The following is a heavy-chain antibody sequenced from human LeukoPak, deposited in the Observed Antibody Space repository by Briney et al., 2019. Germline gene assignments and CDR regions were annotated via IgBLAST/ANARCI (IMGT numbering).Heavy chain of an antibody. Sequence: SETLSLTCAVSGYSISSGYYWGWIRRPPGKGLEWIGSIYHSGSTYYNPSLKSRVTISVHTSKNQFSLKLTSVTAADTAVYFCARRVVTIGDDAFDIWGQGTMVTVSS. J-gene: IGHJ3*02. V-gene: IGHV4-38-2*01. CDR2: IYHSGST. D-gene: IGHD3-22*01. CDR3: ARRVVTIGDDAFDI. CDR1: GYSISSGYY.